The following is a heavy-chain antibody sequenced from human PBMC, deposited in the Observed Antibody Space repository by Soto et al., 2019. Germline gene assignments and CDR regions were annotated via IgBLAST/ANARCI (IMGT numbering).Heavy chain of an antibody. CDR1: GGSFSGYY. D-gene: IGHD7-27*01. Sequence: SETLSLTCAVYGGSFSGYYWSWIRQPPGKGLEWIGEINHSGSTNYNPSLKSRVTISVDTSKNQFSLKLSSVTAADTAVYYCARGSNWAPYYFDYWGQGTLVTVSS. J-gene: IGHJ4*02. V-gene: IGHV4-34*01. CDR3: ARGSNWAPYYFDY. CDR2: INHSGST.